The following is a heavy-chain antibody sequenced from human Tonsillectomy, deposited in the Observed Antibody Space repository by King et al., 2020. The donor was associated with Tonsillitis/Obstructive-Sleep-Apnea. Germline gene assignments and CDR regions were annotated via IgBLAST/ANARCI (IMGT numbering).Heavy chain of an antibody. CDR3: ARLWSGRHIVLPPAAYTWFDP. V-gene: IGHV4-34*01. CDR2: ISHSGST. CDR1: GGSFSDCS. D-gene: IGHD2-2*01. Sequence: QLQQWGAGLLKPSETLSLTCAVYGGSFSDCSWSWIRQPPGKGLEWIGEISHSGSTNYNPSLKSRVTISVDTSKNQFSLKLNSVTAADTAVYYCARLWSGRHIVLPPAAYTWFDPWGQGTLVTVSP. J-gene: IGHJ5*02.